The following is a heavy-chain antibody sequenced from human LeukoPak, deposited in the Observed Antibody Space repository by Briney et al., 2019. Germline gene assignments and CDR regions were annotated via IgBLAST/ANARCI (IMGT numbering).Heavy chain of an antibody. V-gene: IGHV4-34*09. CDR1: GGSFSGYY. D-gene: IGHD3-22*01. J-gene: IGHJ4*02. CDR3: ARIYYYDSGSYYSYFDY. CDR2: IYYSGNT. Sequence: PSETLSLTCAVYGGSFSGYYWSWIRQPPGKGLEWIGSIYYSGNTYYNPSLKSRVTISVDTSKNQFSLKLSSVTAADTAVYYCARIYYYDSGSYYSYFDYRGQGTLVTVSS.